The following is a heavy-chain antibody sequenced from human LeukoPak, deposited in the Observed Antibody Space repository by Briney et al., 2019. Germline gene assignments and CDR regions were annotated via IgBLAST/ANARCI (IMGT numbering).Heavy chain of an antibody. Sequence: GGSLRLSCAASGFTVGSHAMTWVRQAPGKGLEWVSGITYSGDNTYYAGSVKGRFTISRDNSRNTLFLQMDSLRAEDTAVFYCAKDKLPTAMFSYVYWGQGTLVTVSS. D-gene: IGHD2-2*01. CDR2: ITYSGDNT. V-gene: IGHV3-23*01. CDR1: GFTVGSHA. CDR3: AKDKLPTAMFSYVY. J-gene: IGHJ4*02.